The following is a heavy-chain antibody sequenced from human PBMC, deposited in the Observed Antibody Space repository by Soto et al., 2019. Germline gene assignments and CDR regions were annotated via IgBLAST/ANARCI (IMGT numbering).Heavy chain of an antibody. V-gene: IGHV3-23*01. CDR2: ISGSGGST. Sequence: PGGSLRLSCAASGFTFSRYWMHWVRQAPGKGLEWVSAISGSGGSTYYADSVKGRFTISRDNSKNTLYLQMNSLRAEDTAVYYCAKNTWSGYSMGPMAFDIWGQGTMVTVSS. CDR1: GFTFSRYW. D-gene: IGHD3-3*01. J-gene: IGHJ3*02. CDR3: AKNTWSGYSMGPMAFDI.